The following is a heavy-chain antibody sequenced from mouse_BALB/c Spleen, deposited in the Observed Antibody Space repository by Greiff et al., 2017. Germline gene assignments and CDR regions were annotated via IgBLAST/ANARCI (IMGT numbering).Heavy chain of an antibody. J-gene: IGHJ3*01. CDR1: GYTFTSYY. D-gene: IGHD1-1*01. Sequence: QVHVKQSGAELVKPGASVKLSCKASGYTFTSYYMYWVKQRPGQGLEWIGGINPSNGGTNFNEKFKSKATLTVDKSSSTAYMQLSSLTSEDSAVYYCTRQRDYGSAWFAYWGQGTLVTVS. CDR2: INPSNGGT. V-gene: IGHV1S81*02. CDR3: TRQRDYGSAWFAY.